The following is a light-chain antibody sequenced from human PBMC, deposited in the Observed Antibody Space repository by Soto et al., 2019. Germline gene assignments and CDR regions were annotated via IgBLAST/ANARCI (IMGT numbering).Light chain of an antibody. CDR3: QQYHSYPLT. J-gene: IGKJ3*01. CDR2: KAS. CDR1: QTISIW. Sequence: DIQMTQSPSTLSASVGDRVTVTCRASQTISIWLAWYQQKPGKAPRLLIYKASSLESGVPSRFSGSGSGTEFPLTISSLQPVDFATYYCQQYHSYPLTFGPGPRVDIK. V-gene: IGKV1-5*03.